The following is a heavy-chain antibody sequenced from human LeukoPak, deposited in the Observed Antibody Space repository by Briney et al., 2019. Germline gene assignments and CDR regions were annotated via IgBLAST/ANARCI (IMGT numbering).Heavy chain of an antibody. D-gene: IGHD5-18*01. CDR2: ISAYNGNT. CDR1: GYTFTSYG. CDR3: ARISPRTAMVEDGAFDI. V-gene: IGHV1-18*01. J-gene: IGHJ3*02. Sequence: GGSVKVSCKASGYTFTSYGISWVRQAPGQGLEWMGWISAYNGNTNHAQKLQGRVTMTTDTSTSTAYMELRSLRSDDTAVYYCARISPRTAMVEDGAFDIWGQGTMVTVSS.